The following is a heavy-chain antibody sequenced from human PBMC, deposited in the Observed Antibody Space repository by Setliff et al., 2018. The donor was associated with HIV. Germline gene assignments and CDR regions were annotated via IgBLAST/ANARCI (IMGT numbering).Heavy chain of an antibody. J-gene: IGHJ4*02. CDR3: ARLRPSVADRSYFDH. V-gene: IGHV4-34*01. CDR2: INHNKSS. Sequence: SETLSLTCAVYGESLSDYYWSWIRQPPGKGLEWIGEINHNKSSDYNPSLKSRVTMSVDTSKNQFSLKVKSVTAADTAVYYCARLRPSVADRSYFDHWGQGTLVTISS. CDR1: GESLSDYY. D-gene: IGHD6-19*01.